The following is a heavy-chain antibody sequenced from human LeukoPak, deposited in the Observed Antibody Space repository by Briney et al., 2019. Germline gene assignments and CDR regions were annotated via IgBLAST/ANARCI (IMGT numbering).Heavy chain of an antibody. V-gene: IGHV3-30*18. J-gene: IGHJ1*01. CDR1: GFTFSSYG. D-gene: IGHD1-26*01. CDR3: AKDRGGSYDAEYFQH. CDR2: ISYDGSNK. Sequence: PGGSLRLSCAASGFTFSSYGMHWVRQAPGKGLEWVAVISYDGSNKYYADSVKGRFTISRDNSKNTLYLQMNSLRAEDTAVYYCAKDRGGSYDAEYFQHWGQGTLVTVSS.